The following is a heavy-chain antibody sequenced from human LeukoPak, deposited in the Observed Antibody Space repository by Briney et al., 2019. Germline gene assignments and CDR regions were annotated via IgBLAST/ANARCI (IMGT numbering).Heavy chain of an antibody. V-gene: IGHV1-69*05. Sequence: SVKVSCKASGGTFSSYAISWVRQAPGQGLEWMGGIIPIFGTANYAQKFQGRVTVTTDESTSTAYMELSSLRSEDTAVYYCARGRGYCSSTSCYGAFDIWGQGTMVTVSS. CDR1: GGTFSSYA. D-gene: IGHD2-2*01. CDR3: ARGRGYCSSTSCYGAFDI. J-gene: IGHJ3*02. CDR2: IIPIFGTA.